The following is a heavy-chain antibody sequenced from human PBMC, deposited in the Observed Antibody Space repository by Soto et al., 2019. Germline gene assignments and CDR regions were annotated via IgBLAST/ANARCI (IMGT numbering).Heavy chain of an antibody. J-gene: IGHJ4*02. V-gene: IGHV4-61*01. D-gene: IGHD6-6*01. CDR1: GGSVTSGSFY. Sequence: SDPLSLTCTVSGGSVTSGSFYWSWIRQPPGKALEWIGFIYNNRSFNNNPSLKSRVTMSVDTSMHQFSLQLSSVPAADTAVYYCARVPLVYSNSHYFDFWRQGALVTVST. CDR3: ARVPLVYSNSHYFDF. CDR2: IYNNRSF.